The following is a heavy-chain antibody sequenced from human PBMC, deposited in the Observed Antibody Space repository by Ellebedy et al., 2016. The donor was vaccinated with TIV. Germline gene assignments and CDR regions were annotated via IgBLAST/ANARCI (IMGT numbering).Heavy chain of an antibody. J-gene: IGHJ3*01. CDR2: ISSGGGSRI. CDR1: GFTFSDYF. D-gene: IGHD1-26*01. CDR3: ARGSRLGATTRDGFDV. Sequence: PGGSLRLSCTASGFTFSDYFLSWIRQAPGKGLEWVSYISSGGGSRIFYADSVKGRFTITRDNAKNSLYLQMDSLRAEDSAVYYCARGSRLGATTRDGFDVWGQGTMVTVSS. V-gene: IGHV3-11*04.